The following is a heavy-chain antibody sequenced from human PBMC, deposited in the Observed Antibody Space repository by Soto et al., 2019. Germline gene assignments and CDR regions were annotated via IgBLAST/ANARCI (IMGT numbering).Heavy chain of an antibody. CDR1: GGTFSSYA. D-gene: IGHD6-13*01. J-gene: IGHJ4*02. CDR2: IIPIFGTA. Sequence: SVKVSCKASGGTFSSYAISWVRQAPGQGLEWMGGIIPIFGTANYAQKFQGRVTITADESTSTAYMELSSLRSEDTAVYYCAREPSSGYSSSWHDYWGQGTLVTVPQ. CDR3: AREPSSGYSSSWHDY. V-gene: IGHV1-69*13.